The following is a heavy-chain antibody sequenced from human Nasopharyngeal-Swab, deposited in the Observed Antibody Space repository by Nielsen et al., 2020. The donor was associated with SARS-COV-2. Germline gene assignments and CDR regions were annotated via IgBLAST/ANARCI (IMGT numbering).Heavy chain of an antibody. CDR2: INHSGST. J-gene: IGHJ6*02. V-gene: IGHV4-34*01. CDR3: ARPTTLGYYYGMDV. D-gene: IGHD1-14*01. Sequence: CETPGEGLEWIGEINHSGSTNYNPSLKSRVTISVDTSKNQFSLKLSSVTAADTAVYYCARPTTLGYYYGMDVWGQGTTVTVSS.